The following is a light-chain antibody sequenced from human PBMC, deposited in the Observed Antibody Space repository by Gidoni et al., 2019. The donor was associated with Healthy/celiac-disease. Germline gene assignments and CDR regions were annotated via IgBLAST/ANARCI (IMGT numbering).Light chain of an antibody. J-gene: IGLJ2*01. V-gene: IGLV3-1*01. CDR1: KLGDKY. CDR2: QDS. Sequence: SYELTQPPSVSVSPGQTASITCSGDKLGDKYACWYQQKPGQSPVLVIYQDSKRPSVLPQRFSCSNSGNTATLTISGTQAMDEADYYCQAWDSSVVFGGGTKLSVL. CDR3: QAWDSSVV.